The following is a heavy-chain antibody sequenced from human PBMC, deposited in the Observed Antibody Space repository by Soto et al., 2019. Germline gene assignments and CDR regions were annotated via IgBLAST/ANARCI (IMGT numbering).Heavy chain of an antibody. CDR1: GGSIRSYY. V-gene: IGHV4-59*01. J-gene: IGHJ3*02. CDR2: IYSSGST. CDR3: ARDLRVGYRNGDRSTFII. Sequence: SQTLSLTCSVSGGSIRSYYWSWIRQPSGKGLEWIGNIYSSGSTNYNPSLESRVTISVDTSKNQFSLKLTSVTAADMGVYYCARDLRVGYRNGDRSTFIIWGQGTQVTVSS. D-gene: IGHD2-21*02.